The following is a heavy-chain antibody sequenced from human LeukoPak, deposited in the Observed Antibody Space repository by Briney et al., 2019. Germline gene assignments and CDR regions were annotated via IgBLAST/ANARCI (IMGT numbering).Heavy chain of an antibody. D-gene: IGHD3-22*01. CDR2: INPSGGST. CDR1: GYTFTSYY. Sequence: ASVKVSCKASGYTFTSYYMHWVRQAPGQGLEWMGIINPSGGSTSYAQKFQGRVTIIRDTSASTAYMELSSLRSEDTAVYYCARGFTYYYDSSGYNYFDYWGQEPWSPSPQ. J-gene: IGHJ4*01. V-gene: IGHV1-46*01. CDR3: ARGFTYYYDSSGYNYFDY.